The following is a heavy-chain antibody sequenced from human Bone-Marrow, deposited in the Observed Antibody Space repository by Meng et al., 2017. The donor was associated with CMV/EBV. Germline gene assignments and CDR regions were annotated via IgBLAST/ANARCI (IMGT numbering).Heavy chain of an antibody. CDR3: ARVGAGLSPPFDY. CDR2: IIPILGIA. D-gene: IGHD1-26*01. V-gene: IGHV1-69*04. Sequence: SVKVSCKASGGTLSSNAISWVRQAPGQGLEWMGRIIPILGIANYAQKFQGRVTITADKSTSTAYMELSSLRSEDTAVYYCARVGAGLSPPFDYWGQGTLVTVSS. CDR1: GGTLSSNA. J-gene: IGHJ4*02.